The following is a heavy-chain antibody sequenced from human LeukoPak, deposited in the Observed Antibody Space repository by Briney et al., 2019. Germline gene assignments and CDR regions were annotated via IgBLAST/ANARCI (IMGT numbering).Heavy chain of an antibody. V-gene: IGHV3-66*01. CDR3: ASPLIVGATTRSYAFDI. CDR1: GFTVSSNY. Sequence: PGGSLRLSCAASGFTVSSNYMSWVRQAPGKGLEWVSVIYSGGSTYYADSVKGRFTISRDNSKNTLYLQMNSLRAEDTAVYYCASPLIVGATTRSYAFDIWGQGTMVTVSS. CDR2: IYSGGST. J-gene: IGHJ3*02. D-gene: IGHD1-26*01.